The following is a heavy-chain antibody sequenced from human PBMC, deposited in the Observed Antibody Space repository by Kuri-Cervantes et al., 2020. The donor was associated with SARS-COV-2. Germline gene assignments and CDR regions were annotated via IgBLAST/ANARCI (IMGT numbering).Heavy chain of an antibody. V-gene: IGHV3-7*01. D-gene: IGHD2-8*01. CDR3: ARAGNVLMVYAIAYYMDV. CDR2: IKQDGSEK. CDR1: GDIFTDAW. Sequence: GGSLRLSCAASGDIFTDAWMSWVRQAPGKGLEWVANIKQDGSEKYYVDSVKGRFTISRDNAKNSLYLQMNSLRAEDTAVYYCARAGNVLMVYAIAYYMDVWGKGTTVTVSS. J-gene: IGHJ6*03.